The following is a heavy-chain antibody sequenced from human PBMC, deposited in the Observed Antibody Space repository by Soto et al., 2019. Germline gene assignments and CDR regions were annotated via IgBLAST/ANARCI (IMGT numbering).Heavy chain of an antibody. V-gene: IGHV2-26*01. D-gene: IGHD3-9*01. Sequence: SGPTLVNPTETLTLTCTVSGFSLSNARMGVSWIRQPPGKALEWLAHIFSNDEKSYSTSLKSRLTISKDTSKSQVVLTMTNMDPVDTATYYCARIPKTSHYDILTGYYVIPPYYFDYWGQGTLVTVSS. CDR1: GFSLSNARMG. CDR2: IFSNDEK. J-gene: IGHJ4*02. CDR3: ARIPKTSHYDILTGYYVIPPYYFDY.